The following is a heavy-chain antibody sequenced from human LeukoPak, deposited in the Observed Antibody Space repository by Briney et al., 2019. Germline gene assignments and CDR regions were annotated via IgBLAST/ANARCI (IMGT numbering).Heavy chain of an antibody. Sequence: SVKVSCKASGGTFSGYAISWVRQAPGQGLEWMGGIIPIFGTANYAQKFQGRVTITADESTSTAYMELSSLRSEDTAVYYCARASLSSSWYTPSEPYYYYYYGMDVWGKGTTVTVSS. CDR3: ARASLSSSWYTPSEPYYYYYYGMDV. D-gene: IGHD6-13*01. CDR2: IIPIFGTA. J-gene: IGHJ6*04. CDR1: GGTFSGYA. V-gene: IGHV1-69*13.